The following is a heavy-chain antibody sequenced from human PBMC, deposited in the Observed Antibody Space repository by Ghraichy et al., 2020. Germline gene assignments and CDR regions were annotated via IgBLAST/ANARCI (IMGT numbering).Heavy chain of an antibody. V-gene: IGHV3-30*04. J-gene: IGHJ4*02. CDR2: ISYDGSNK. CDR3: ARDIDY. Sequence: GGSLRLSCAASGFTFSSYAMHWVRQAPGKGLEWVAVISYDGSNKYYADSVKGRFTISRDNSKNTLYLQMNSLRAEDTAVYYCARDIDYWGQGTLVTVSS. CDR1: GFTFSSYA.